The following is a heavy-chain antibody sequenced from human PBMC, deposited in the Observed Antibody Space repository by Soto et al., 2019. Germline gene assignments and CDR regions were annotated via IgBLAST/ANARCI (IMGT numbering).Heavy chain of an antibody. CDR3: AREGRRTHNWFDP. D-gene: IGHD1-26*01. CDR1: GGSISSGGYS. CDR2: IYHSGST. Sequence: PSETLSLTCAVSGGSISSGGYSWSWIRQPPGKGLEWIGYIYHSGSTYYNPSLKSRVTISVDRSKNQFSLKLSSVTAADTAVYYCAREGRRTHNWFDPWGQGTLVTVSS. J-gene: IGHJ5*02. V-gene: IGHV4-30-2*01.